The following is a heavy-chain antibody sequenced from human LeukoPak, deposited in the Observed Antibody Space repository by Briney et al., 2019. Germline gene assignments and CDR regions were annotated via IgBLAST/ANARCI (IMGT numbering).Heavy chain of an antibody. CDR1: DDFILSYY. CDR2: IYSSGST. CDR3: ARSRDSSGYRNNWFDP. D-gene: IGHD3-22*01. V-gene: IGHV4-59*01. Sequence: SETLSLTCIVSDDFILSYYWRWIGQPPRKGLDGIGYIYSSGSTNYNPSLNSRVTMSVDTSKNQFSLKLNSVTAADTAVYYCARSRDSSGYRNNWFDPWGQGTLVTVSS. J-gene: IGHJ5*02.